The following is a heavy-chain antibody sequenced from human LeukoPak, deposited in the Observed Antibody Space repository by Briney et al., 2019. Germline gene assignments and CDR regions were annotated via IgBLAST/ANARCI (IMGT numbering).Heavy chain of an antibody. V-gene: IGHV4-4*02. D-gene: IGHD2-15*01. CDR3: ASLSRVAGTFSEFLF. CDR1: GGSISSDNW. CDR2: IYHRGST. Sequence: SETLSLTCAVSGGSISSDNWWSWVRQPPGKGLEWIGEIYHRGSTNYNPSLKSRVTISVDKSKNQFSLKLSSVTAADTAVYYCASLSRVAGTFSEFLFWGQGTLVTVSS. J-gene: IGHJ4*02.